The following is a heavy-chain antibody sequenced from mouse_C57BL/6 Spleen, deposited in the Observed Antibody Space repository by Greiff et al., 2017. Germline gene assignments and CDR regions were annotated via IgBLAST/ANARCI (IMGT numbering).Heavy chain of an antibody. J-gene: IGHJ3*01. Sequence: VQRVESGAELVRPGTSVKVSCKASGYAFTNYLIEWVKQRPGQGLEWIGVINPGSGGTNYNEKFKGKATLTADKSSSTAYMQLSSLTSEDSAVYFCARGYYGSSYGAYWGQGTLVTVSA. V-gene: IGHV1-54*01. D-gene: IGHD1-1*01. CDR1: GYAFTNYL. CDR2: INPGSGGT. CDR3: ARGYYGSSYGAY.